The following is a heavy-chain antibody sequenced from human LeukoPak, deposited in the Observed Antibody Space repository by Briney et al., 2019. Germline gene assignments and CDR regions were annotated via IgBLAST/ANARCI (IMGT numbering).Heavy chain of an antibody. CDR2: IYYSGST. Sequence: PSETLSLTCTVSGGSISSYYWSWIRQPPGKGLEWIGYIYYSGSTNYNPSLKSRVAISVDTSKNQFSLILNSVTAADTAVYYCARVFQGGEWLLGGLDYWGQGTLVTVSS. V-gene: IGHV4-59*01. CDR3: ARVFQGGEWLLGGLDY. D-gene: IGHD3-3*01. CDR1: GGSISSYY. J-gene: IGHJ4*02.